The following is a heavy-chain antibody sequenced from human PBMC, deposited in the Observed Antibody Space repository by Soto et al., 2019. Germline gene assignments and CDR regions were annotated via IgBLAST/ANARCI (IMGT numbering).Heavy chain of an antibody. Sequence: GGSLRLSCAASGFTFSSYAMSWVRQAPGKGLEWVSAISGSGGSTYYADSVKGRFTISRDNSKNTLYLQMNSLRAEDTAVYYCAKEKFSEAMGATTGDDYWGQGTLVTVSS. D-gene: IGHD1-26*01. J-gene: IGHJ4*02. CDR3: AKEKFSEAMGATTGDDY. CDR2: ISGSGGST. V-gene: IGHV3-23*01. CDR1: GFTFSSYA.